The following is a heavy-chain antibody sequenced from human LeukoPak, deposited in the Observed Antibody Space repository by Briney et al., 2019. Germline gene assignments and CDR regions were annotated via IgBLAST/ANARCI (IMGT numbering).Heavy chain of an antibody. V-gene: IGHV3-7*01. CDR2: IKQDGSEK. CDR1: GFTFSSYW. CDR3: AREGGSSRWYIRLYYYGMDV. J-gene: IGHJ6*02. Sequence: GGSLRLSCAASGFTFSSYWMSWVRQAPGKGLEWVANIKQDGSEKYYVDSVKGRFTISRDNAKNSLYLQMNSLRAEDTAVYYCAREGGSSRWYIRLYYYGMDVWGQGTTVTVSS. D-gene: IGHD6-19*01.